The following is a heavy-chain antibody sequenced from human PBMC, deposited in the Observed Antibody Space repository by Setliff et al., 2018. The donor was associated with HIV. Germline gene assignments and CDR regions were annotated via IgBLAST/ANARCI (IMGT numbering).Heavy chain of an antibody. Sequence: ASVKVSCKASGYTFTGYYLHWVRQAPGQGLEWMGWINTHSGYTNYAQNVQGRVTVTMDTSTSTAYMDLSSLTSEDTAVYYCARRHFYDSSGQVWAFDIWGQGTMVTVSS. CDR2: INTHSGYT. J-gene: IGHJ3*02. CDR3: ARRHFYDSSGQVWAFDI. V-gene: IGHV1-2*02. D-gene: IGHD3-22*01. CDR1: GYTFTGYY.